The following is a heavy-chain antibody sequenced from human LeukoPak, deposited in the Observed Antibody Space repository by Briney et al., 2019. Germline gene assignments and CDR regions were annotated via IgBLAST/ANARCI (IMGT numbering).Heavy chain of an antibody. Sequence: GGSLRLSCAASGFTLRSYDTSWVRQAPGKGLEWVAATSGSGANTYYADSVKGRFTISRDNSQNTLYLQMDSLRAEDTAVYYCAKEYSGYDFDYWGQGTLVTVSS. D-gene: IGHD5-12*01. V-gene: IGHV3-23*01. CDR1: GFTLRSYD. J-gene: IGHJ4*02. CDR2: TSGSGANT. CDR3: AKEYSGYDFDY.